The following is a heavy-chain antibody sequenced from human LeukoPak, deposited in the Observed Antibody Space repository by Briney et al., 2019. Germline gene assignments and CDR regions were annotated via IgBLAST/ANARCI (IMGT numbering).Heavy chain of an antibody. V-gene: IGHV3-74*01. J-gene: IGHJ4*02. D-gene: IGHD3-9*01. CDR1: GFTFSYYW. CDR2: INGDGTGT. CDR3: TRDFDAATGY. Sequence: PGGSLRLSCAASGFTFSYYWMHWVRQTPGKGPMWVSRINGDGTGTNYADSVKGRFNISRDNAKNTLYLQMNSLRAEDTAVYYCTRDFDAATGYWGQGTLVTVSS.